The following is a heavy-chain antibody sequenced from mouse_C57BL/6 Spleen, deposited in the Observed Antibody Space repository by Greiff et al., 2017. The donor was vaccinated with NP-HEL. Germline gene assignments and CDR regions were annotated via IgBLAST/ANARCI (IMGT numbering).Heavy chain of an antibody. Sequence: VQLLQSGAELVKPGASVKLSCKASGYTFTSYWMHWVKQRPGQGLEWIGMIHPNSGSTNYNEKFKSKATLTVDKSSSTAYMQLSSLTSEDSAVYYCARYYGRGAYAMDYWGQGTSVTVSS. J-gene: IGHJ4*01. CDR3: ARYYGRGAYAMDY. CDR1: GYTFTSYW. V-gene: IGHV1-64*01. D-gene: IGHD1-1*01. CDR2: IHPNSGST.